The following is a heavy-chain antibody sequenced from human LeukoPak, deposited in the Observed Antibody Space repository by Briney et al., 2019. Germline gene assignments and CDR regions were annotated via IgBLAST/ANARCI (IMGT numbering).Heavy chain of an antibody. V-gene: IGHV4-39*01. Sequence: SETLSLTCTVSGGSISSSSYYWGCIRQPPGKGLEWIGRIYYSGSTYYNPSLKSRVTISVDTSKNQFSLKLSSVTAADTAVYYCARLPKALYDFWSGYDYWGQGTLVTVSS. CDR2: IYYSGST. J-gene: IGHJ4*02. D-gene: IGHD3-3*01. CDR1: GGSISSSSYY. CDR3: ARLPKALYDFWSGYDY.